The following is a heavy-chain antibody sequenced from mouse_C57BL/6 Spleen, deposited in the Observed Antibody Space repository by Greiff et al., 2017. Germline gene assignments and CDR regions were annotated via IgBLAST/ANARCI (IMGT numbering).Heavy chain of an antibody. J-gene: IGHJ4*01. V-gene: IGHV1-80*01. Sequence: QVQLKQSGAELVKPGASVKISCKASGYAFSSYWMNWVKQRPGKGLEWIGQIYPGDGDTNYNGKFKGKATLTADKSSSTAYMQLSSLTSEDSAVYFCARPYYSNYDAMDYWGQGTSVTVSS. CDR1: GYAFSSYW. D-gene: IGHD2-5*01. CDR3: ARPYYSNYDAMDY. CDR2: IYPGDGDT.